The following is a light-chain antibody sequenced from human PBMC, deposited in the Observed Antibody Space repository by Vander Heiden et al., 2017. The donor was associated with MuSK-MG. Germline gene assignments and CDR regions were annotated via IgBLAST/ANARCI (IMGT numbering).Light chain of an antibody. CDR2: DAS. Sequence: DIQMAQSPSSLSASVGNRVTITCQASQDISNYLNWYQQKPGKAPKLLIYDASNSETAVPSTFSGSGSGTDFTFTISSLQPADIATYYCRQDYNHRLTFGGGTKVEIK. J-gene: IGKJ4*01. V-gene: IGKV1-33*01. CDR3: RQDYNHRLT. CDR1: QDISNY.